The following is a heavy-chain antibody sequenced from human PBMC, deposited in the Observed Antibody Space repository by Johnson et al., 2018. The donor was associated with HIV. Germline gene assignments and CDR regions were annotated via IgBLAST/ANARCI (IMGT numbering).Heavy chain of an antibody. Sequence: VQLVESGGGVVQPGRSLRLSCAASGFTFSSYGMHWVRQAPGKGLEWVAVISYDGSNKYSADSVKGRFTISRDTSKNTLFLQMKSLREEDTAVYYCAKSAASAGGDDAFDIWGQGTMVTVSS. V-gene: IGHV3-30*18. D-gene: IGHD3-16*01. J-gene: IGHJ3*02. CDR2: ISYDGSNK. CDR1: GFTFSSYG. CDR3: AKSAASAGGDDAFDI.